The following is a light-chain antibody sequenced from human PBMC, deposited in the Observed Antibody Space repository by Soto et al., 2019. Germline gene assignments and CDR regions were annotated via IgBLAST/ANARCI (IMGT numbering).Light chain of an antibody. CDR3: AAWDDSLNGPV. J-gene: IGLJ3*02. CDR2: SNN. Sequence: QSVLTQPTSASGTPGQRVTISCSGSSSNIGSNSVNWYQQLPGTAPKLLIYSNNQRPSGVPDRFSGSKSGTSASLAISGLQSEDEADYYCAAWDDSLNGPVFGGGTMLTVL. V-gene: IGLV1-44*01. CDR1: SSNIGSNS.